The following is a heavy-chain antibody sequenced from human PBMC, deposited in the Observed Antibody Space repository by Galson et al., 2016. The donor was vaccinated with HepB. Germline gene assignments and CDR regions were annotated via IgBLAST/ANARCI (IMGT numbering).Heavy chain of an antibody. CDR2: ITRAGDET. CDR3: AKRGVATGTSNSRYFDY. J-gene: IGHJ4*02. CDR1: GFTFITYA. D-gene: IGHD1-7*01. Sequence: SLRLSCATSGFTFITYAMSWVRQAPGKGLEWVALITRAGDETYYADSVKGRFTISRDNSKNTLSMQMNGLRAEDTAVSYCAKRGVATGTSNSRYFDYWGQGTLVTVSS. V-gene: IGHV3-23*01.